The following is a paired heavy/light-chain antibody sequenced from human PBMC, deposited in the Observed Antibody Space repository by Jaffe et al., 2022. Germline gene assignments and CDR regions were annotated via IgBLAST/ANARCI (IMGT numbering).Light chain of an antibody. V-gene: IGKV3-15*01. J-gene: IGKJ1*01. CDR2: GAS. CDR3: QQYNNWPRT. Sequence: EIVMTQSPATLSVSPGERATLSCRASQSVSSNLAWYQQKPGQAPRLLIYGASTRATGVPARFSGSGSGTEFTLTISSLQSEDFAVYYCQQYNNWPRTFGQGTKVEIK. CDR1: QSVSSN.
Heavy chain of an antibody. V-gene: IGHV3-23*01. CDR2: ISGSGGST. J-gene: IGHJ6*03. CDR1: GFTFSSYA. Sequence: EVQLLESGGGLVQPGGSLRLSCAVSGFTFSSYAMSWVRQAPGKGLEWVSAISGSGGSTNYADSVKGRFTISRDNSKNTLYLQMNSLRAEDTAVYYCAKKTTYYDILTGDYYYYMDVWGKGTTVTVSS. CDR3: AKKTTYYDILTGDYYYYMDV. D-gene: IGHD3-9*01.